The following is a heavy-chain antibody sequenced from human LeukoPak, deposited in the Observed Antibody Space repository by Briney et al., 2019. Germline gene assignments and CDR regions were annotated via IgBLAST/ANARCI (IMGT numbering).Heavy chain of an antibody. D-gene: IGHD1-26*01. CDR3: ARGPRVGAAGFVFYHYIDV. CDR2: ISYDGSKK. Sequence: GGSLRLSCAASGFIFSNHAMHWVRQAPGKGLEWVAVISYDGSKKYYADSVKGRFTISRDNSKNTLYLQMNSLRADDTAVYYCARGPRVGAAGFVFYHYIDVWGKGTTVTVSS. V-gene: IGHV3-30*04. CDR1: GFIFSNHA. J-gene: IGHJ6*03.